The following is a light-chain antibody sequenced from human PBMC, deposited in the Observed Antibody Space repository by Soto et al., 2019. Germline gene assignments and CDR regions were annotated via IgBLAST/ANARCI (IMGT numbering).Light chain of an antibody. CDR3: QQYESAPRT. CDR2: HTS. Sequence: ETVLTQSPGTLSFSPGERATLSCRASQSVGGCLAWYQQRPGQAPRLLVYHTSNRATGIPDRFSASGSGTDFSLTISRLVPEDFAVYYCQQYESAPRTFGQGNKVEIK. CDR1: QSVGGC. J-gene: IGKJ1*01. V-gene: IGKV3-20*01.